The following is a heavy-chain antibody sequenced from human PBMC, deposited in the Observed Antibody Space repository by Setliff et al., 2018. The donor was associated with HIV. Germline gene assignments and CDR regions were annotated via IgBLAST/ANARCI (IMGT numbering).Heavy chain of an antibody. Sequence: ASVKVSCKASGYTFTTYYVHWVRQAPGQGLEWMGILNPSGDSTAYAQQFQGRVTMTRDTSTSTVYMELSRLRSDDTAVYYCARGSLLGYFDWLFPDWGQGTLVTVSS. J-gene: IGHJ4*02. CDR3: ARGSLLGYFDWLFPD. V-gene: IGHV1-46*01. D-gene: IGHD3-9*01. CDR1: GYTFTTYY. CDR2: LNPSGDST.